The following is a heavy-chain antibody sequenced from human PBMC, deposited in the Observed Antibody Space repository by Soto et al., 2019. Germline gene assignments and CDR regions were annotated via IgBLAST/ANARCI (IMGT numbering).Heavy chain of an antibody. Sequence: GGSLRLSCAASGFTFSRYGMHWVRQAPGKGLEWVAVISYDGSNKYYADSVKGRFTISRDNSKNTLYLQMSSLRADDTAVYYCARSLFLASTDTEPFDYWGQGGLVTVPQ. CDR2: ISYDGSNK. CDR3: ARSLFLASTDTEPFDY. D-gene: IGHD3-3*02. V-gene: IGHV3-30*03. CDR1: GFTFSRYG. J-gene: IGHJ4*02.